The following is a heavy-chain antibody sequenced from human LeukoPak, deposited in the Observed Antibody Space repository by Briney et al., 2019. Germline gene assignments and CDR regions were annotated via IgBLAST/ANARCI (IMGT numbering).Heavy chain of an antibody. D-gene: IGHD1-26*01. J-gene: IGHJ4*02. CDR1: GGSFSGYY. Sequence: SETLSLTCAVYGGSFSGYYWSWIRQPPGKGLEWIGEINHSGSSNYNPSLKSRVTISVDTSKNQFSLRLSSVTAADTAVYYCASSVSYSTIDYWGQGTLVTVSS. CDR3: ASSVSYSTIDY. CDR2: INHSGSS. V-gene: IGHV4-34*01.